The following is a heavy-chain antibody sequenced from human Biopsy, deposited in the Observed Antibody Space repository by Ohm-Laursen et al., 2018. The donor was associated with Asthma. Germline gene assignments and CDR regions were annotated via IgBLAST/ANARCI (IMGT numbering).Heavy chain of an antibody. D-gene: IGHD3-9*01. CDR1: GYTFINYA. CDR3: ARTYFDFLTGQVHDAFAM. J-gene: IGHJ3*02. Sequence: SSVKVSCKVSGYTFINYAIHWVRQAPGQRLEWMGWINAGNGNTKYSQKAQGRVTITRDTSASTAYMDLSSLRSEDTAVYYCARTYFDFLTGQVHDAFAMWGQGTMVTVSS. V-gene: IGHV1-3*01. CDR2: INAGNGNT.